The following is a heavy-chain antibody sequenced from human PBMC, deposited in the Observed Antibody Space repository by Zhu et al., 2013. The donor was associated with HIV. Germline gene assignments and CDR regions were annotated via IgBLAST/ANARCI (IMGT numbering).Heavy chain of an antibody. D-gene: IGHD5-18*01. CDR1: GYSFTSYG. Sequence: QVQLVQSGAEVKKPGASVKVSCKASGYSFTSYGISWVRQAPGQGLEWMGWISAYSGNTGYAQKFQGRVTITRNTSISTAYMELSSLRSEDTAMYYCARGVDTAYDAFEIWGHGTVVTVSS. J-gene: IGHJ3*02. V-gene: IGHV1-8*03. CDR2: ISAYSGNT. CDR3: ARGVDTAYDAFEI.